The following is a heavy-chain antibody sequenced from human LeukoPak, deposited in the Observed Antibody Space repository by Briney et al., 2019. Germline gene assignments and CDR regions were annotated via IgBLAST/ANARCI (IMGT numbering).Heavy chain of an antibody. J-gene: IGHJ4*02. V-gene: IGHV2-5*02. D-gene: IGHD1-1*01. CDR1: GLSLTTNGMN. CDR3: AHRASDDLEY. CDR2: ICWDDEK. Sequence: SGPTLVKPTQTLTLTCTLSGLSLTTNGMNVAWIRQPPGQALEWLAVICWDDEKRYRPSVKSRLTITKDTSRNQVVLRMANMAPVDTATYYCAHRASDDLEYWGPGTLVTVSS.